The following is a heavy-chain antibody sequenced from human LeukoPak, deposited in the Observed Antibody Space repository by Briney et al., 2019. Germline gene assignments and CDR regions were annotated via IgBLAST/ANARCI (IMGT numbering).Heavy chain of an antibody. CDR1: GFTFSDYY. CDR3: ASDIVATSGDF. V-gene: IGHV3-11*01. CDR2: ITSSGDDI. Sequence: GGSLRLSCAASGFTFSDYYMSWIRQAPGKGLEGVAYITSSGDDIYYADSVKGRFTISRDNAKNALFLRMSSLRVEDTATYYCASDIVATSGDFWGQGTLVSVSS. J-gene: IGHJ4*02. D-gene: IGHD5-12*01.